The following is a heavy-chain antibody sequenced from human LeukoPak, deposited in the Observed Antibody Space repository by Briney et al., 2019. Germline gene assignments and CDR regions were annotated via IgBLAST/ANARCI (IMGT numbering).Heavy chain of an antibody. CDR3: AKRLVGEVRHEAFDI. D-gene: IGHD1-26*01. CDR2: IRASGTV. Sequence: GGSLTFTFVASGFIFITYAMNWVRQAPGKGLEWVSVIRASGTVYYTDSVKGRFTISKDNSKNTLFLQMTNLRAEDTAVYYCAKRLVGEVRHEAFDIWGQGTLVTVSS. J-gene: IGHJ3*02. V-gene: IGHV3-23*01. CDR1: GFIFITYA.